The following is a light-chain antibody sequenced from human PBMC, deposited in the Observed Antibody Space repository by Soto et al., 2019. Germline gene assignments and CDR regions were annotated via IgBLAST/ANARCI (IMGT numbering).Light chain of an antibody. Sequence: EIVMTQSAATLSGSAGESATLSWRASQSINRDLAWYVQKPGQAPRRVIYGASTWGTGVPPRFTGSGYGTEFNLTISGLQSEDFAVYYCQQYNSWPITFGQGTRLEIK. J-gene: IGKJ5*01. CDR1: QSINRD. V-gene: IGKV3D-15*01. CDR2: GAS. CDR3: QQYNSWPIT.